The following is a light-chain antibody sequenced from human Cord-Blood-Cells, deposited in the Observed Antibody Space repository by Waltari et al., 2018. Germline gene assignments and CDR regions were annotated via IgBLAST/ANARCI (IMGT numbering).Light chain of an antibody. V-gene: IGLV2-14*01. J-gene: IGLJ3*02. CDR3: SSYTSSSTLV. CDR2: DVS. CDR1: RSDVGGYTY. Sequence: QSALTQPASVSGSPGQSITISCTGTRSDVGGYTYVSWYHQHPGKAPKLMIYDVSKRPSGVSNRFSGSKSGNTASLTISGLQAEDEADYYCSSYTSSSTLVFGGGTKLTVL.